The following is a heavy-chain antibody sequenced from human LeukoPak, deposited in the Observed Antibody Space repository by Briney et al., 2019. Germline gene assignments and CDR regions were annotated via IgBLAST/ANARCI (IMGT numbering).Heavy chain of an antibody. D-gene: IGHD5-18*01. Sequence: SETLSLTCTVSGGSISSSSYYWGWIRQPPGKGLEWIGSIYYSGSTYYNPSLKSRVTISVDTSKNQFSLKLSSVTAADTAVYYCARADTAMVSFGPRYFDYWGQGTLVTVSS. CDR3: ARADTAMVSFGPRYFDY. CDR2: IYYSGST. V-gene: IGHV4-39*07. CDR1: GGSISSSSYY. J-gene: IGHJ4*02.